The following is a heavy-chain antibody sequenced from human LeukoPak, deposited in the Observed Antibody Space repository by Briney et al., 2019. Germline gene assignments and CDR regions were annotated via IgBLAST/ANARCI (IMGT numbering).Heavy chain of an antibody. V-gene: IGHV3-7*01. CDR1: GFTFSNYW. J-gene: IGHJ4*02. Sequence: PGGSLRLSCATSGFTFSNYWMTWVRQAPGRWLEWVANMKGDGSEQFYADSVKGRFTISRDNAKNSLYLQMNSLRVEDTAVYYCARDGASFDYWGQGTLVTVSS. CDR2: MKGDGSEQ. CDR3: ARDGASFDY.